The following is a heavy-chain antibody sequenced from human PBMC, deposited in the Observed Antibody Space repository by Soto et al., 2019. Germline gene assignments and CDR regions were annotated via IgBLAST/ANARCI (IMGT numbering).Heavy chain of an antibody. Sequence: EVHLVESGGGLVQPGGSLRLSCAASGFTFSSYSLNWVRQAPGKGLEWVSYITSSGTTVYYADSVRGRFTISRDNAKNSLYLQMNSLRDGDTAVYYCARGSSNWAYYFDVWGQGTLVTVSS. J-gene: IGHJ4*02. D-gene: IGHD6-13*01. CDR3: ARGSSNWAYYFDV. V-gene: IGHV3-48*02. CDR1: GFTFSSYS. CDR2: ITSSGTTV.